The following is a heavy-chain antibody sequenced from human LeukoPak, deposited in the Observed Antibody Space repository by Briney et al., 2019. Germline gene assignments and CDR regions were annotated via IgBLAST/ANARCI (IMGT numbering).Heavy chain of an antibody. CDR2: INHSGST. CDR3: SRSKVGDQPFDY. V-gene: IGHV4-34*01. D-gene: IGHD1-26*01. J-gene: IGHJ4*02. Sequence: SSETLSLTCAVYGGSFSGYYWSWIRQPPGKGLEWIGEINHSGSTNYNPSLKSRVTISVDTSKNQFSLKLSSVTAADTAVYYCSRSKVGDQPFDYWGQGNLVTVSS. CDR1: GGSFSGYY.